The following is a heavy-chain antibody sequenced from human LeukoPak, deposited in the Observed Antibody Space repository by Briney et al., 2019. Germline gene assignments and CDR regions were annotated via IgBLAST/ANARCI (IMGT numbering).Heavy chain of an antibody. CDR3: ARGHYGLGV. J-gene: IGHJ6*02. CDR1: GLTFSDFY. CDR2: ITPSGTST. Sequence: GGSLRLSCAASGLTFSDFYMSWIRQAPGKGLEWVSYITPSGTSTYYADSVKGRFTISRDNAKSSLDLQMNSLRAEDTAVYYCARGHYGLGVWGQGTTVTVSS. V-gene: IGHV3-11*01.